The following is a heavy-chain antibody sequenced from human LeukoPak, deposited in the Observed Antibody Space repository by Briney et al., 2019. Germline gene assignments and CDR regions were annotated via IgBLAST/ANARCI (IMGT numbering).Heavy chain of an antibody. Sequence: SQTLSLTCADSGGSISSGGYSWSWIRQPPGKGLEWIGYIYHSGSTYYNPSLKSRVTISVDRSKNQFSLKLSSVTAADTAVYYCARGLEYSGYDPNNWFDPWGQGTLVTVSS. J-gene: IGHJ5*02. CDR1: GGSISSGGYS. CDR2: IYHSGST. CDR3: ARGLEYSGYDPNNWFDP. D-gene: IGHD5-12*01. V-gene: IGHV4-30-2*01.